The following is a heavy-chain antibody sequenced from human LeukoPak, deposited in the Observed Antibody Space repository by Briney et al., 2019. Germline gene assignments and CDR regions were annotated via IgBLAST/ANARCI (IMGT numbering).Heavy chain of an antibody. CDR3: ARGPDEGFGELLSPTFRY. CDR2: INPNSGGT. J-gene: IGHJ4*02. V-gene: IGHV1-2*02. CDR1: GYTFTDYY. D-gene: IGHD3-10*01. Sequence: GASVKVSCKASGYTFTDYYMHWVRQAPGQGLEWMGWINPNSGGTNYAQKFQGRVTMTRDTSISTAYMELSRLRSDDTAVYYCARGPDEGFGELLSPTFRYWGQGTLVTVSS.